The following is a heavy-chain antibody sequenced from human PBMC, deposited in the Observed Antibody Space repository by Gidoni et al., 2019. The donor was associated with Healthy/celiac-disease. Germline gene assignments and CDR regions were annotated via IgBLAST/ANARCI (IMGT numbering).Heavy chain of an antibody. CDR2: ISAYNGNT. Sequence: QVQLVQSGAEVKKPGASVKVSCKASGYTFTSYGISWVRQAPGQGLEWMGWISAYNGNTNYAQKLQGRVTMTTDTSTSTAYMELRSLRSDDTAVYYCATTVEMATILVGDAFDIWGQGTMVTVSS. J-gene: IGHJ3*02. V-gene: IGHV1-18*01. CDR1: GYTFTSYG. D-gene: IGHD5-12*01. CDR3: ATTVEMATILVGDAFDI.